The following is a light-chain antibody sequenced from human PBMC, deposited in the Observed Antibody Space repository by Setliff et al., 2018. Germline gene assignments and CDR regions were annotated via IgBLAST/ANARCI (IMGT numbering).Light chain of an antibody. J-gene: IGLJ3*02. Sequence: QSALAQPASVSGSPGQSITISCTGTSSDIGVYNHVSWYQQHPGKAPKLMIYEVTNRPSGVSNRFSGSKSGNTASLTISGLQAEDEADYYCSSYTSSSTWVFGGGTKGTVL. CDR3: SSYTSSSTWV. CDR1: SSDIGVYNH. V-gene: IGLV2-14*01. CDR2: EVT.